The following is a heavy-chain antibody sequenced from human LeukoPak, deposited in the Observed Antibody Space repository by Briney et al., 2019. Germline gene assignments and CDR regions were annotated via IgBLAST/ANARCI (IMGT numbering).Heavy chain of an antibody. CDR2: IIPILGIA. J-gene: IGHJ4*02. V-gene: IGHV1-69*04. D-gene: IGHD3-3*01. CDR3: ARSLSSDYDFWSGYYSD. Sequence: SVKVSCKASGGTFSSYAISWVRQAPGQGLEWMGRIIPILGIANYAQKFQGRVTMTRDTSTSTVYMELSSLRSEDTAVYYCARSLSSDYDFWSGYYSDWGQGTLVTVSS. CDR1: GGTFSSYA.